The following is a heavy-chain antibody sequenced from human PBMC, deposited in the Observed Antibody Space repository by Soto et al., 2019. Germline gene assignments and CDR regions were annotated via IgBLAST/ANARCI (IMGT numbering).Heavy chain of an antibody. Sequence: ETLSLTCTVSVGSFSNDNFYWSWILQPPGKGLEWIGYVHSSGITNYNPSLKRRVTISVDTSRNQFSLRLSSVTAADTAVYYCARGLTMGQLPSHFDHWGQGTLVTVSS. J-gene: IGHJ5*02. CDR1: VGSFSNDNFY. D-gene: IGHD3-16*01. CDR3: ARGLTMGQLPSHFDH. V-gene: IGHV4-61*01. CDR2: VHSSGIT.